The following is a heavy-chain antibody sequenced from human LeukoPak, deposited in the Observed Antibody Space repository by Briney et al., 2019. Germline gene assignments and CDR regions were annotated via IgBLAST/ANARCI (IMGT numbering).Heavy chain of an antibody. D-gene: IGHD3-9*01. CDR2: LYSTGST. Sequence: SETLSLTCTVSGGSINSGSYYWNWIRQSAGKGLEWLGHLYSTGSTNCNPSLKSRVTISLDTSKNQFSLKLNSVTAADAAVYYCARVRNHHYDILTGYYIASRYFDYWGQGTLVTVSS. CDR1: GGSINSGSYY. V-gene: IGHV4-61*09. CDR3: ARVRNHHYDILTGYYIASRYFDY. J-gene: IGHJ4*02.